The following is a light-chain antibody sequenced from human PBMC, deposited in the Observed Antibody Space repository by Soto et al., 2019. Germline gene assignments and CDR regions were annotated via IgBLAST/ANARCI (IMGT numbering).Light chain of an antibody. J-gene: IGKJ5*01. Sequence: DIQMTQPPSSMSASVGDRVTITCRASQSISAYLNWYQQKPGQAPKLLIYAASSLQSGVPSRYSGSGSGTDFTLTISSLQPEDFATYYCQQANSCPLTFGQGTRLQIK. CDR2: AAS. V-gene: IGKV1-12*01. CDR3: QQANSCPLT. CDR1: QSISAY.